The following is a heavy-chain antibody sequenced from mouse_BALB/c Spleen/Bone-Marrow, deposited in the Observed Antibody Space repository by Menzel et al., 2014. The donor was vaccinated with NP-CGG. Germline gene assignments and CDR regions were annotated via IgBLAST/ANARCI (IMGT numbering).Heavy chain of an antibody. CDR2: IDTAYVYT. D-gene: IGHD2-13*01. V-gene: IGHV14-3*02. J-gene: IGHJ3*01. CDR1: GFTINDNW. CDR3: ARGGNGDVWWFDV. Sequence: VQLQQSGAELVKPGASVKLSCTASGFTINDNWMHWVKQRPGQGLEWIGTIDTAYVYTNFDPKFKGKATLTVDESSNAAYVQLSSLTSEDSAVYYCARGGNGDVWWFDVWGEGTTVTVSA.